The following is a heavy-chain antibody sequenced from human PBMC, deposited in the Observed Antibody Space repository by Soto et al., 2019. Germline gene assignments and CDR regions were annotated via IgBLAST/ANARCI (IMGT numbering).Heavy chain of an antibody. Sequence: GASVKVSCKASGYTFTGYYMHWVRQAPGQGLEWMGWINPNSGGTNYAQKFQGWVTMTRDTSISTAYMELSRLRSDDTAVYYCARDGGHSNYGYYSVMDVWGQGTTVTVSS. D-gene: IGHD4-4*01. CDR3: ARDGGHSNYGYYSVMDV. CDR2: INPNSGGT. CDR1: GYTFTGYY. V-gene: IGHV1-2*04. J-gene: IGHJ6*02.